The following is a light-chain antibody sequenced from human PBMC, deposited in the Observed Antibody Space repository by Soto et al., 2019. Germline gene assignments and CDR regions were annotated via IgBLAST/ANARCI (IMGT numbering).Light chain of an antibody. CDR2: GAS. V-gene: IGKV3-15*01. J-gene: IGKJ4*01. CDR3: QQYQNWPLT. CDR1: QSVGSS. Sequence: EILITQSPATLSVSPGERATLSCRASQSVGSSLAWYQQTTGQAPRLLIYGASTRDTGIPARFSGRGSGTEFTLRLSRLQSEDVEVYYCQQYQNWPLTFGGGTKVDIK.